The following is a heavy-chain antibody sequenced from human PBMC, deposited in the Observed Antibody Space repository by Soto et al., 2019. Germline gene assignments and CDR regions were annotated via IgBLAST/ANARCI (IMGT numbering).Heavy chain of an antibody. CDR1: GGSLSGYY. CDR3: ARETGTSSAEGQYYYYYGMYV. Sequence: SETLSLTCAVYGGSLSGYYWSWIRQPPGKGLEWIGEINHSGSTNYNPSLKTRVTISVDTSKNQFSLKLSSVTAADTAVYYCARETGTSSAEGQYYYYYGMYVWGQGTTFTVSS. J-gene: IGHJ6*02. CDR2: INHSGST. D-gene: IGHD6-6*01. V-gene: IGHV4-34*01.